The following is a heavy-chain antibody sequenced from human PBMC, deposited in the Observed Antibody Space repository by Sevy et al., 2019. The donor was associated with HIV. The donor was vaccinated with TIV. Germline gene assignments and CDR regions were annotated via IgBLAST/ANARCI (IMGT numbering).Heavy chain of an antibody. V-gene: IGHV3-23*01. J-gene: IGHJ4*02. CDR3: AIKITKIGGDQGPFDY. Sequence: GGSLRLSCADSGFTFSNYAMAWVRQAPGKGLEWVSAISVSGDFTYYADSVRGRFTVSRDKSTKTLFMQMNSLSAEDTAVYYYAIKITKIGGDQGPFDYWGQGTLVTVSS. D-gene: IGHD3-16*01. CDR1: GFTFSNYA. CDR2: ISVSGDFT.